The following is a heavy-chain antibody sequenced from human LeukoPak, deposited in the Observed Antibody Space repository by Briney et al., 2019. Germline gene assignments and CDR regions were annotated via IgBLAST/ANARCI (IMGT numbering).Heavy chain of an antibody. CDR1: GFTFSTYG. Sequence: GGSLRLSCAASGFTFSTYGMHWVRQAPGKGLEWVAFIGHDGAKIYYADSVQGRFTISRDNSKNTLYLEMNSLSGEDTALYYCAKDHVTWGNRYFDHWGQGALGTVSS. CDR3: AKDHVTWGNRYFDH. J-gene: IGHJ4*02. D-gene: IGHD3-16*01. V-gene: IGHV3-30*02. CDR2: IGHDGAKI.